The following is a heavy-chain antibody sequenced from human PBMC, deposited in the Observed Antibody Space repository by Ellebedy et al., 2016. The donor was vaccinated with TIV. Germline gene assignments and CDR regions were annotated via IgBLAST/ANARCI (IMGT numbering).Heavy chain of an antibody. CDR3: AGLTFYYDSSGYSWYFDL. Sequence: MPSETLSLTCTVSGGSISSYYWSWIRQPPGKGLEWIGHIYDSGSTNYNPSLKSRVTISVDTSKKQFSLKLSSVTAADTAVYYCAGLTFYYDSSGYSWYFDLWGRGTLVTVSS. CDR1: GGSISSYY. CDR2: IYDSGST. J-gene: IGHJ2*01. V-gene: IGHV4-4*08. D-gene: IGHD3-22*01.